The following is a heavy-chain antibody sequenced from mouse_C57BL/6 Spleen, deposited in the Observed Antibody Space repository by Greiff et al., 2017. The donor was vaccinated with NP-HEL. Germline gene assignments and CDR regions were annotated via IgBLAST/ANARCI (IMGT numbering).Heavy chain of an antibody. CDR1: GYSITSDY. CDR2: ISYSGST. Sequence: EVKLQQSGPGLAKPSQTLSLTCSVTGYSITSDYWNWIRKFPGNKLEYMGYISYSGSTYYNPSLKSRISITRDTSKNQYYLQLNAVTTEDTATYYGAKGYDDGYWYFDVWGTGTTVTVSS. CDR3: AKGYDDGYWYFDV. D-gene: IGHD2-12*01. V-gene: IGHV3-8*01. J-gene: IGHJ1*03.